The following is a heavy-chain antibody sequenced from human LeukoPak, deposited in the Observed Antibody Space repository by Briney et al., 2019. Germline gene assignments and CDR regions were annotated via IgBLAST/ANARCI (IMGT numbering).Heavy chain of an antibody. CDR3: ARGTRIAQKYYYDSSGYCWDY. V-gene: IGHV1-18*01. CDR2: ISAYNGNT. CDR1: GYTFTSHG. Sequence: ASVKVSCKASGYTFTSHGISWVRQAPGQGLEWMGWISAYNGNTNYAQKLQGRVTMTTDTSTSTAYMELRSLRSDDTAVYYCARGTRIAQKYYYDSSGYCWDYWGQGTLVTVSS. J-gene: IGHJ4*02. D-gene: IGHD3-22*01.